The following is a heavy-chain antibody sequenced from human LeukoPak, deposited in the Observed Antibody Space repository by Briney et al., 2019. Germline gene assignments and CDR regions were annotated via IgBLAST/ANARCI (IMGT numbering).Heavy chain of an antibody. CDR3: AKDTYYGSGSLGNYYYGMDV. J-gene: IGHJ6*02. CDR2: ISWNSGSI. V-gene: IGHV3-9*01. D-gene: IGHD3-10*01. Sequence: GRSLRLSCAASGFTFDDYAMHWVRQAPGKGLEWVSGISWNSGSIGYADSVKGRFTISRDNAKNSLYLQMNSLRAEDTALYYCAKDTYYGSGSLGNYYYGMDVWGQGTTVTVSS. CDR1: GFTFDDYA.